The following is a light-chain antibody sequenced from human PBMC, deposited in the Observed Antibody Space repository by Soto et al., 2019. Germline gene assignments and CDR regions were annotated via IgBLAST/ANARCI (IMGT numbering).Light chain of an antibody. CDR1: QSIRSY. J-gene: IGKJ1*01. Sequence: DIQITQSPSSLSASAGDRFPITFRASQSIRSYLNWYQQTPGKAPKLLIYAASSLPSGVPSGFSGSGAGTDCTRTISSLQPEDVETFYCQQSYSTTITFGQGTKVDI. V-gene: IGKV1-39*01. CDR2: AAS. CDR3: QQSYSTTIT.